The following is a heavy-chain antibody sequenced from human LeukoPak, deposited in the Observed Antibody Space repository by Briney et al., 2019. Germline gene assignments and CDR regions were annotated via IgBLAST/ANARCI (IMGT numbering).Heavy chain of an antibody. Sequence: SVKVSCKASGGTFSSYAISWVRQAPGQGLEWMGRIIPILGIANYAQKFQGRVTITADKSTSTAYMELSSLRSEDTAVYYCARSELRFLEWSPGNFDLWGRGTLVTVSS. CDR1: GGTFSSYA. CDR3: ARSELRFLEWSPGNFDL. D-gene: IGHD3-3*01. J-gene: IGHJ2*01. CDR2: IIPILGIA. V-gene: IGHV1-69*04.